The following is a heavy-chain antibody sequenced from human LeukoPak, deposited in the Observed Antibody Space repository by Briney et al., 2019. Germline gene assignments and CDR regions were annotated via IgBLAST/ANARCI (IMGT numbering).Heavy chain of an antibody. D-gene: IGHD3-22*01. CDR3: AGWGYYYDSSGYYRPTHFDY. Sequence: GGSLRLSCAASGFTFSSYAMGWVRQAPGKGLEWVSAISGSGGSTYYADSVKGRFTISRDNSKNTLYLQMNSLRAEDTAVYYCAGWGYYYDSSGYYRPTHFDYWGQGTLVTVSS. J-gene: IGHJ4*02. V-gene: IGHV3-23*01. CDR2: ISGSGGST. CDR1: GFTFSSYA.